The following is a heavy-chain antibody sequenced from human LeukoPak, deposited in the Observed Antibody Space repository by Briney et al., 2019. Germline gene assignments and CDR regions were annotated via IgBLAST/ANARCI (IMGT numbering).Heavy chain of an antibody. Sequence: GGSLRLSCAASGFTFSSYAMSWVRQAPGKGLEWVSAISGSGGSTYYADSVKGRFTISRDNSKNTLYLQMNSLRAEDTAVYYCAKGGLYYYDSSGYYDYWGQGTLVTVSS. CDR1: GFTFSSYA. CDR3: AKGGLYYYDSSGYYDY. CDR2: ISGSGGST. D-gene: IGHD3-22*01. J-gene: IGHJ4*02. V-gene: IGHV3-23*01.